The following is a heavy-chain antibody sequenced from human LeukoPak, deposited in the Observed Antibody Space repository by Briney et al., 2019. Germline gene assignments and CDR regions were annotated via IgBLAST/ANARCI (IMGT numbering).Heavy chain of an antibody. Sequence: PSETLSLTCAVYGGAFSGYYWSWIRQPPGKGLEWIGGINHSGSTNYNPSLKSRVTISVDTSKNQFSLKLSSVTAADTAVYYCARHPKSSYYDFWSGYYNPYYYYYMDVWGKGTTVTVSS. CDR3: ARHPKSSYYDFWSGYYNPYYYYYMDV. V-gene: IGHV4-34*01. CDR1: GGAFSGYY. J-gene: IGHJ6*03. CDR2: INHSGST. D-gene: IGHD3-3*01.